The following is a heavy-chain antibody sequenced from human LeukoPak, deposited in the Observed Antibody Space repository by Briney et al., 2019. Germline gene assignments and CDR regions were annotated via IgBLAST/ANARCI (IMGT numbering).Heavy chain of an antibody. CDR1: GYTFTNYD. CDR2: MNPNSGNT. Sequence: ASVKVSCKASGYTFTNYDINWVRQAAGQGLEWMGWMNPNSGNTGYAQKFQGRVTMTRDTSISTAYMELSRLRSDDTAVYYCAREVGYGGSGFNPWGQGTLVTVSS. CDR3: AREVGYGGSGFNP. D-gene: IGHD4-23*01. V-gene: IGHV1-8*01. J-gene: IGHJ5*02.